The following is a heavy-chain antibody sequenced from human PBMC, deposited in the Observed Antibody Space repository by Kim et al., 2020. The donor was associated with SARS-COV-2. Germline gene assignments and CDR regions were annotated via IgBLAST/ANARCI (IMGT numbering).Heavy chain of an antibody. Sequence: ASVKVPCKTSGYAFSTYDIHWVRQAPGQGLEWMGWISGNNANTKYAQKFQDRVSMTTDTYTATAYMELRSLRSGDTAVYYCARGYTSSWEGDFWGQGTLVTVSS. J-gene: IGHJ4*02. D-gene: IGHD6-13*01. V-gene: IGHV1-18*01. CDR1: GYAFSTYD. CDR2: ISGNNANT. CDR3: ARGYTSSWEGDF.